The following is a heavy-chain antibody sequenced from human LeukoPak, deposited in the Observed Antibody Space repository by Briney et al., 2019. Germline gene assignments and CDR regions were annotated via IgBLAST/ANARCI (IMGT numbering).Heavy chain of an antibody. CDR3: ARGYYYTGMDV. V-gene: IGHV4-30-2*01. Sequence: PSQTLSLTCAVSGGSISSGGYSWSWIRQLPGKGLEWIGYIYHSGSTYYNPSLKSRVTISVDRSKNQFSLQLNSVTPEDTAVYYCARGYYYTGMDVWGQGTTVTVSS. CDR1: GGSISSGGYS. CDR2: IYHSGST. J-gene: IGHJ6*02.